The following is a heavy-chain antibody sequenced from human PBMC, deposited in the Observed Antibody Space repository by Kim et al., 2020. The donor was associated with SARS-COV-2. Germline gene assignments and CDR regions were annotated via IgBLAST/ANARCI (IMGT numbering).Heavy chain of an antibody. Sequence: GGSLRLSCVASGFIFDSYSMSWVRQAPGLGLEWVSSISRSGTYIHYAESLKGRFTISRDNAKNSLYLQLNSLRAEDTAVYYCTTDDPDYPIAPHPIGGPYYFYGVAAWGQGTRVAVSS. J-gene: IGHJ6*02. CDR2: ISRSGTYI. CDR3: TTDDPDYPIAPHPIGGPYYFYGVAA. V-gene: IGHV3-21*01. CDR1: GFIFDSYS. D-gene: IGHD4-17*01.